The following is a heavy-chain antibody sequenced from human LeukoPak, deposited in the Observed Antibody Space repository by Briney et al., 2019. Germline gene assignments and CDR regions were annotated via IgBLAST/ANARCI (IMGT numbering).Heavy chain of an antibody. J-gene: IGHJ4*02. CDR2: INHSRST. Sequence: SETLSLTCAVYGGSFSGYYWSWLGQPPGKRLECIGEINHSRSTTYNPSLKSLVTISVHTSKHQFSLTLSSVTAADTAVYYCARPGGIAVFWGQGTLVTVSS. D-gene: IGHD6-19*01. V-gene: IGHV4-34*01. CDR1: GGSFSGYY. CDR3: ARPGGIAVF.